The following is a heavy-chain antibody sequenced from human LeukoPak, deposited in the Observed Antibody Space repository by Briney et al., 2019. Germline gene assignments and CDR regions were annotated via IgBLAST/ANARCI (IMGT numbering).Heavy chain of an antibody. V-gene: IGHV1-2*02. J-gene: IGHJ3*02. CDR1: GYTFNDYY. D-gene: IGHD4-11*01. CDR3: ARDSHTTKNDFDI. CDR2: INPNSGT. Sequence: ASVKVSCKASGYTFNDYYMHWVRQAPGQGLEWMGWINPNSGTNYAQKFQGRVTLTRDTSISTAYMDLSRLTSDDTAAYYCARDSHTTKNDFDIWGQGTMVIVSS.